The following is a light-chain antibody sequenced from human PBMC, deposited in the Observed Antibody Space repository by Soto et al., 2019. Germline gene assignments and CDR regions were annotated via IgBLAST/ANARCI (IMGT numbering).Light chain of an antibody. V-gene: IGLV1-40*01. CDR2: DNN. J-gene: IGLJ2*01. Sequence: QSVLTQPPSVSGAPGQRVTISCTGSSSNIGAGYDVHWYQQLPGTAPKLLIYDNNHRPSGVPDRFSGSKSGTSASLAITGLQAEDEADYYCQSYDSSLSGVLFGGGTQLTVL. CDR1: SSNIGAGYD. CDR3: QSYDSSLSGVL.